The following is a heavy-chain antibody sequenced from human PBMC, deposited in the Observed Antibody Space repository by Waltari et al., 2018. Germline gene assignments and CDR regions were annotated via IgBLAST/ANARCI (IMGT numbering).Heavy chain of an antibody. J-gene: IGHJ6*02. CDR2: INPNSGGT. Sequence: QVQLVQSGAEVKKPGASVKVSCKASGYTFTGYYMHWVRQAPGQGLEWMGWINPNSGGTNYAQKFQGWFTKTRDTSISTAYMELSRLRSDDTAVYYCARGGSVLRWCGELPNYYYGMDVWGQGTTVTVSS. D-gene: IGHD3-10*01. CDR1: GYTFTGYY. CDR3: ARGGSVLRWCGELPNYYYGMDV. V-gene: IGHV1-2*04.